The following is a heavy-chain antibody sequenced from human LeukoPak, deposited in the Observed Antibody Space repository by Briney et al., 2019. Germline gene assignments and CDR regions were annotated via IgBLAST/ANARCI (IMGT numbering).Heavy chain of an antibody. CDR3: ARDQYCTNGVCYYYGMDV. CDR2: IWCDGSKR. D-gene: IGHD2-8*01. J-gene: IGHJ6*02. V-gene: IGHV3-33*01. Sequence: GGSLRLSCAASGFTFSSHGMPWVRQAPGKGLEWVAVIWCDGSKRYYADSVKGRFTISRDNSKNTLYLQMNSLRAEDTAVYYCARDQYCTNGVCYYYGMDVWGQGTTVTVSS. CDR1: GFTFSSHG.